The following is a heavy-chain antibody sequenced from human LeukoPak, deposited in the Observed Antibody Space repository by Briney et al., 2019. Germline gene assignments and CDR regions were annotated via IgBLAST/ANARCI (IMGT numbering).Heavy chain of an antibody. D-gene: IGHD5-24*01. J-gene: IGHJ4*02. CDR3: AKEATITAYNFDY. CDR1: GFTFSRFW. CDR2: IKQDGSEI. V-gene: IGHV3-7*01. Sequence: GGSLRLSCAASGFTFSRFWMSWVRQAPGKGLEWVANIKQDGSEIHYVDSVKGRFTISRDNAKNSVCLQMNSLRAEDTAIYYCAKEATITAYNFDYWGQGTLVTVSS.